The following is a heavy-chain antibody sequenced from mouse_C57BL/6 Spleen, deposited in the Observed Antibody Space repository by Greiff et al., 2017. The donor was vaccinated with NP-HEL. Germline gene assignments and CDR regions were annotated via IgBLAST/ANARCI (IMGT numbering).Heavy chain of an antibody. CDR3: ARGVFDY. Sequence: VQLVESGPVLVKPGASVKISCKASGYAFSSSWMNWVKQRPGKGLEWIGRIYPGDGDTNYNGKFKGKATLTADKSSSTAYMQLSSLTSEDSAVYFCARGVFDYWGQGTTLTVSS. CDR2: IYPGDGDT. V-gene: IGHV1-82*01. J-gene: IGHJ2*01. CDR1: GYAFSSSW.